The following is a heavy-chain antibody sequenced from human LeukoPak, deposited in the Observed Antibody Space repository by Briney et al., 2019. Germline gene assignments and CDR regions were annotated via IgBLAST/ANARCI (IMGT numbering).Heavy chain of an antibody. D-gene: IGHD6-6*01. CDR2: ISGGSSYI. V-gene: IGHV3-21*01. Sequence: GGSLRLSCAPSGFTFSSYGMSWVRQAPGKGLEWVSSISGGSSYIYYADSVEDRFTISRDNAENSLYLQMNSLRAEDTAVYYCARGRGYSSSSTDMDVWGRGTTVTVSS. CDR1: GFTFSSYG. J-gene: IGHJ6*02. CDR3: ARGRGYSSSSTDMDV.